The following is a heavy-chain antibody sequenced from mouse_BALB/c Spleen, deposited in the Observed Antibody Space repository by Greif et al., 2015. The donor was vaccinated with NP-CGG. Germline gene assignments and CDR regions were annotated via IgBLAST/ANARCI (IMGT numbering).Heavy chain of an antibody. D-gene: IGHD2-4*01. Sequence: EVMLVESGGGLVKPGGSLKLSCAASGFTFSSYAMSWVRQTPEKRLEWVATISSGGSYTYYPDSVKGRFTISRDNAKNTLYLQMSSLRSEDTAMYYCARQGNDYYFDYWGQGTTLTVSS. V-gene: IGHV5-9-1*01. CDR3: ARQGNDYYFDY. J-gene: IGHJ2*01. CDR2: ISSGGSYT. CDR1: GFTFSSYA.